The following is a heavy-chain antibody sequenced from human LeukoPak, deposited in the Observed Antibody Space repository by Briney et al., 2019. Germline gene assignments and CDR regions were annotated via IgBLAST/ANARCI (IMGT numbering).Heavy chain of an antibody. CDR1: GFTFSSYS. D-gene: IGHD2-15*01. CDR2: ISSSSSYI. J-gene: IGHJ5*02. V-gene: IGHV3-21*01. Sequence: GGSLRLSCAASGFTFSSYSMNWVRQAPGKGLEWVSSISSSSSYIYYADSVKGRFIISRDNAKNSLYLQMNSLRAEDTAVYYCARDRAVVRFDPWGQGTLVTVSS. CDR3: ARDRAVVRFDP.